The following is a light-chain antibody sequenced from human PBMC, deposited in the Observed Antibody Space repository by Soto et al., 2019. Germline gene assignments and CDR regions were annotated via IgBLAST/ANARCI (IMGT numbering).Light chain of an antibody. J-gene: IGLJ3*02. V-gene: IGLV6-57*03. Sequence: NFMLTQPHSVSESPGKTVTISCTRSSGSIASNYVQWYQQRPGSAPTTVIYEDNQRPSGVPDRFSGSIDSSSNSASLTISGLKTEDEADYYCQSYDNSIPCVFGGGTTVTVL. CDR1: SGSIASNY. CDR2: EDN. CDR3: QSYDNSIPCV.